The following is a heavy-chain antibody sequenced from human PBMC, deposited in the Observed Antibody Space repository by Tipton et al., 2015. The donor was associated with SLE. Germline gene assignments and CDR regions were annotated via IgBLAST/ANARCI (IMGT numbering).Heavy chain of an antibody. Sequence: TLSLTCAVSGGSIRSSNWWSWVRQPPGKGLEWIGEIHHSGSTNSNPSLKSRVTISVDKSKNQFSLKLSSVTVADTAVYYCARRGYKTWYFDLWGRGALVTVSS. V-gene: IGHV4-4*02. CDR1: GGSIRSSNW. J-gene: IGHJ2*01. D-gene: IGHD5-24*01. CDR3: ARRGYKTWYFDL. CDR2: IHHSGST.